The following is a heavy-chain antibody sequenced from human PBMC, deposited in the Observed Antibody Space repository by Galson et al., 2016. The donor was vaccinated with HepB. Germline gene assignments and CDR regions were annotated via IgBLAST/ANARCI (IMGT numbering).Heavy chain of an antibody. J-gene: IGHJ5*02. D-gene: IGHD2-15*01. CDR2: IYWDDDK. CDR3: AHRSLYCSVTTCTFDP. V-gene: IGHV2-5*02. CDR1: GFSLTTRGVG. Sequence: PALVKPTQTLTLTCSLSGFSLTTRGVGVGWIRQPPGKALEWLALIYWDDDKRYNPSLETRLTITKDTSRHQVVLTMTNMDPVDTGTYYCAHRSLYCSVTTCTFDPWGQGTLVTVSS.